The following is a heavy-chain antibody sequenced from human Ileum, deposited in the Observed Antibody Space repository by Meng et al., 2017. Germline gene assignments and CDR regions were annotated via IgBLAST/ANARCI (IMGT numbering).Heavy chain of an antibody. Sequence: VHLQQWGAGLLTPSETLSLTCAVYGGSFSGYYWSWIRQPPGKGLEWIGEINHSGSTNYNPSLKSRVTISVDTSKNQFSLKLSSVTAADTAVYYCARNYYDSSGEESNDYWGQGTLVTVSS. J-gene: IGHJ4*02. D-gene: IGHD3-22*01. CDR2: INHSGST. CDR1: GGSFSGYY. V-gene: IGHV4-34*01. CDR3: ARNYYDSSGEESNDY.